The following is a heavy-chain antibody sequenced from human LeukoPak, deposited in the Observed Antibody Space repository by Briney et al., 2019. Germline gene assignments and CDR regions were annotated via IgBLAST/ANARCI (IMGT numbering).Heavy chain of an antibody. CDR1: GYTFTSYA. CDR2: INAGNGNT. J-gene: IGHJ4*02. D-gene: IGHD6-19*01. Sequence: ASVKVSCKASGYTFTSYAMHWVRQAPGQRLEWMGWINAGNGNTKYSQKFQGRVTITRDTSASTAYMELSRLRSDDTAVYYCAREHEYSSGWYDGEGFDYWGQGTLVTVSS. V-gene: IGHV1-3*01. CDR3: AREHEYSSGWYDGEGFDY.